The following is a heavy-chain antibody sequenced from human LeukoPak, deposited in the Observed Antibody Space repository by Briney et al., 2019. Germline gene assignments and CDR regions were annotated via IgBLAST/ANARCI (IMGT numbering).Heavy chain of an antibody. J-gene: IGHJ4*02. CDR2: ISSSRSTI. D-gene: IGHD4-17*01. Sequence: GGSLRLSCAASGFTFSDYYMIWLRQAPEKGLEGVSYISSSRSTIYYADSVKGRFTISSDNAKNSLYMKMNSLRAEDTAVYYCARDGMSVNTPHPSFDYWGQGTLVTVSS. CDR3: ARDGMSVNTPHPSFDY. V-gene: IGHV3-11*01. CDR1: GFTFSDYY.